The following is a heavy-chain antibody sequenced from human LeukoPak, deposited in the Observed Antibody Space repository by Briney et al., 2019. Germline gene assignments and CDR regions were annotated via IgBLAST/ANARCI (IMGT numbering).Heavy chain of an antibody. J-gene: IGHJ4*02. Sequence: SETLSLTCTVSGGSISGYYWSWIRQPPGKGLEWIGFIYYSGSTNDNPSLRSRVTISVDTSKKQFSLKLCSVTAADTAVYYCARGESPNYYFDYWGQGILVTVSS. V-gene: IGHV4-59*01. CDR1: GGSISGYY. CDR3: ARGESPNYYFDY. D-gene: IGHD3-10*01. CDR2: IYYSGST.